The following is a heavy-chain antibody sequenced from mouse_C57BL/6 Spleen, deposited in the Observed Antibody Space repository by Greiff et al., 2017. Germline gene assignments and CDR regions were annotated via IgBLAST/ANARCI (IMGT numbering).Heavy chain of an antibody. D-gene: IGHD1-1*01. Sequence: QVQLQQSGPGLVQPSQSLSITCTVSGFSLTSYGVHWVRQSPGKGLEWLGVIWRGGSTDYNAAFMSRLSITKDNSKSQVFFKMNSLQADDTAIYYCALHYGSSYDYAMDYWGQGTPVTVSS. CDR3: ALHYGSSYDYAMDY. CDR1: GFSLTSYG. V-gene: IGHV2-5*01. J-gene: IGHJ4*01. CDR2: IWRGGST.